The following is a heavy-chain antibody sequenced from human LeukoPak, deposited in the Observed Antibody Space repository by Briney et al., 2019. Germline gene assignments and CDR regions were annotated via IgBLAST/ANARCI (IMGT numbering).Heavy chain of an antibody. D-gene: IGHD6-13*01. V-gene: IGHV3-48*04. J-gene: IGHJ4*02. CDR2: ISSSSSTI. CDR1: GFTFSSYS. Sequence: PGGSLRLSCAASGFTFSSYSMNWVRQAPGKGLEWVSYISSSSSTIYYADSVKGRFTISRDNAKNSLYLQMNSLRAEDTAVYYCARDDPRIAAAGYLDYWGQGTLVTVSS. CDR3: ARDDPRIAAAGYLDY.